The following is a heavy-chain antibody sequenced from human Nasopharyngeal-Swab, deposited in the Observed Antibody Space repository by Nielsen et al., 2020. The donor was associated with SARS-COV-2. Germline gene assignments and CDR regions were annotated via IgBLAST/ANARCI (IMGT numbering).Heavy chain of an antibody. D-gene: IGHD3-10*01. CDR1: GFTFSSYS. CDR2: ISSSSSYI. V-gene: IGHV3-21*01. J-gene: IGHJ4*02. Sequence: GESLKISCAASGFTFSSYSMNWVRQAPGKGLEWVSSISSSSSYIYYADSVKGRFTISRDNAKNSLYLQMNSLRAEDTAVYYCARAAPGSGGSSDYWGQGTLVTVSS. CDR3: ARAAPGSGGSSDY.